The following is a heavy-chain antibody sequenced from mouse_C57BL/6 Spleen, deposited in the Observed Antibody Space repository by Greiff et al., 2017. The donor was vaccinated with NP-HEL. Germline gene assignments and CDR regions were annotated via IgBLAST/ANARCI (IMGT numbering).Heavy chain of an antibody. J-gene: IGHJ2*01. CDR2: ISYDGSN. CDR1: GYSITSGYY. Sequence: VQLQQSGPGLVKPSQSLSLTCSVTGYSITSGYYWNWIRQFPGNKLEWMGYISYDGSNNYNPSLKNRISITRDTSKNQFFLKLNSVTTEDTATYYCAREYDFDYFDYWGQGTTLTVSS. D-gene: IGHD2-4*01. V-gene: IGHV3-6*01. CDR3: AREYDFDYFDY.